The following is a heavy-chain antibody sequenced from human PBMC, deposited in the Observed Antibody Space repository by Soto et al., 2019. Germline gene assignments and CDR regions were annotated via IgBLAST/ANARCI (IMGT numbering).Heavy chain of an antibody. D-gene: IGHD2-15*01. CDR3: ARHPGRPYYYYGMDV. Sequence: QVQLVQSGAEVKKPGSSVKVSCKASGGTFSTYAISWVRQAPGQGLEWMGGIIPIFGTADYAQKFQGRVTITPDEPTSTAYMELSSLRSQDTAVYYCARHPGRPYYYYGMDVWGQGTTVTVSS. V-gene: IGHV1-69*05. CDR2: IIPIFGTA. J-gene: IGHJ6*02. CDR1: GGTFSTYA.